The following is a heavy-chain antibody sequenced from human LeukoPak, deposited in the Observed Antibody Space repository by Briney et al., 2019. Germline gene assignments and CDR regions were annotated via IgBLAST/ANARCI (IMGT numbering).Heavy chain of an antibody. CDR1: GFTFSSYA. V-gene: IGHV3-23*01. J-gene: IGHJ4*02. Sequence: PGGSLRLSCAASGFTFSSYAMSWVRQAPGKGLEWVSAISGSGGSTYYADSVKGRFTISRDNSKNTLYLQMNSLRAEDAAVYYCAKDGMVRGVIISYWGQGTLVTVSS. CDR3: AKDGMVRGVIISY. CDR2: ISGSGGST. D-gene: IGHD3-10*01.